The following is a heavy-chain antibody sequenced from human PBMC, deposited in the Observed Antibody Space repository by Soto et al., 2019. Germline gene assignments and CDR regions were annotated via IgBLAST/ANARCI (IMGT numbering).Heavy chain of an antibody. Sequence: SETLSLTCTVPGGSISSSSYYSGWLRQPPGKGLEWTGYIYDSGSTNYNPSLKSRVTISIDTSKKQFSLRLSSVTAADTAIYYCARRQKIYCSGISCSHGEGFDIWGQGTMVTVSS. D-gene: IGHD2-2*01. CDR3: ARRQKIYCSGISCSHGEGFDI. CDR2: IYDSGST. J-gene: IGHJ3*02. CDR1: GGSISSSSYY. V-gene: IGHV4-61*05.